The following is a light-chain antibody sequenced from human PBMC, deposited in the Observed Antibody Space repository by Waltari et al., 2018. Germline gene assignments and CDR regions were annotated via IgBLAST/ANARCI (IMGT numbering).Light chain of an antibody. CDR3: HQYNNWPPMYT. J-gene: IGKJ2*01. CDR2: HAS. CDR1: QSISNN. V-gene: IGKV3-15*01. Sequence: EIVMTQSPATLSVSPGERATLSCRASQSISNNLAGYQQKPGQAPRLLIYHASTRATGIPARFSGSGSGTEFTLTITSLQSEDFAVYYCHQYNNWPPMYTFGQGTKLEIK.